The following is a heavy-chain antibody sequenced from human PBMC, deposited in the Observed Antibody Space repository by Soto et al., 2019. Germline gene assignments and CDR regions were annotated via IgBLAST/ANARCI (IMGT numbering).Heavy chain of an antibody. CDR3: ARVAYYYYYYMDV. D-gene: IGHD2-21*01. Sequence: GSLRLSCAASGFTFSSSSMHWVRQAPGKGLEFVSAISSNGGSTYYANSVKGRFTISRDNSKNTLYLQMGSLRAEDMAVYYCARVAYYYYYYMDVWGKGTTVTVSS. CDR2: ISSNGGST. V-gene: IGHV3-64*01. CDR1: GFTFSSSS. J-gene: IGHJ6*03.